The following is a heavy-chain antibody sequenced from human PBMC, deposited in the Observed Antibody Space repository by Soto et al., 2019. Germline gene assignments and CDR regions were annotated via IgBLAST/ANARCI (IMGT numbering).Heavy chain of an antibody. V-gene: IGHV1-2*04. Sequence: GXSVKDSYKASVYSFTYYHIQRVRQAPGQGLEWLGRINPKSGGTSTAQKFQGWVTMTTDTSISTASMELTRLTSDDTAIYYCARGDSTDCSNGVCSFFYNHDMDASGHGYTVTVSS. J-gene: IGHJ6*02. CDR1: VYSFTYYH. D-gene: IGHD2-8*01. CDR2: INPKSGGT. CDR3: ARGDSTDCSNGVCSFFYNHDMDA.